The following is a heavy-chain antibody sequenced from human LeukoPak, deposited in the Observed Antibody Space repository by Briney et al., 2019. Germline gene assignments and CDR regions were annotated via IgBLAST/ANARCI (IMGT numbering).Heavy chain of an antibody. J-gene: IGHJ4*02. CDR3: ARAADSGQSSRYCDY. D-gene: IGHD6-19*01. Sequence: GGSLRLSCGASGFTFEEYYMSWIRQAPGKGLEWLSYISSGSHTIYYAESVKGRYTISSDNAYNSLYLQMNCLRADDTAVYYGARAADSGQSSRYCDYWGQGILVAVSS. CDR1: GFTFEEYY. V-gene: IGHV3-11*01. CDR2: ISSGSHTI.